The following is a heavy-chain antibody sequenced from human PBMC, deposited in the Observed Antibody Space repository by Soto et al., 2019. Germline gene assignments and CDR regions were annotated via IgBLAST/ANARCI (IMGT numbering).Heavy chain of an antibody. CDR3: ARKALPGWYFDL. J-gene: IGHJ2*01. Sequence: QEQLQESGPGLVKPSETLSLTCTVSGVSISSYYWNWIRQPTGKGLEWIGYIYYSGGTNYNPSLKSRVTMAVDTSKSQFSLQLSSVTASDTAVYFCARKALPGWYFDLWGRGTLVTVSS. V-gene: IGHV4-59*01. CDR2: IYYSGGT. CDR1: GVSISSYY.